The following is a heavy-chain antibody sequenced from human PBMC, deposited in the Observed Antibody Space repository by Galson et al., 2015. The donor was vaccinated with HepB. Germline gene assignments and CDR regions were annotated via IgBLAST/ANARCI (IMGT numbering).Heavy chain of an antibody. CDR2: ISSSSSYI. CDR3: ARSRNTVAFFAG. Sequence: SLRLSCAASGFTFSSYSMNWVRQAPGKGLEWVSSISSSSSYIYYADSVKGRFTISRDNAKNSLYLQINSLRAEDTAVYYCARSRNTVAFFAGWGQGTLVTVSS. J-gene: IGHJ4*02. CDR1: GFTFSSYS. D-gene: IGHD4-23*01. V-gene: IGHV3-21*01.